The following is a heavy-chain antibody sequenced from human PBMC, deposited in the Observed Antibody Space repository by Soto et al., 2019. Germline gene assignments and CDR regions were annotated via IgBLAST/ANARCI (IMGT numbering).Heavy chain of an antibody. CDR3: ARDASGDYDPYGMDV. Sequence: GGSLRLSCAASGFTFSSYRMNWVRQAPGKGLEWVSSISSSSSYIYYADSVKGRFTISRDNAKNSLYLQMNSLRAEDTAVYYCARDASGDYDPYGMDVWGQGTTVTVSS. V-gene: IGHV3-21*01. CDR2: ISSSSSYI. CDR1: GFTFSSYR. J-gene: IGHJ6*02. D-gene: IGHD2-15*01.